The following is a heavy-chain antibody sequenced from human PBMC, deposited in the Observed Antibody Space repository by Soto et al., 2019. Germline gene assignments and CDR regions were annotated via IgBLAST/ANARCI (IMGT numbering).Heavy chain of an antibody. D-gene: IGHD2-15*01. CDR1: GGSISSGSYY. CDR2: IYYSGST. J-gene: IGHJ5*02. CDR3: ARGSLNWFDP. Sequence: TLSLTCTVSGGSISSGSYYGSWIRQHPGKGLEWIGYIYYSGSTYYNPSLKSRVTISVDTSKNQFSLKLSSVTAADTAVYYCARGSLNWFDPWGQGTLVTVSS. V-gene: IGHV4-31*03.